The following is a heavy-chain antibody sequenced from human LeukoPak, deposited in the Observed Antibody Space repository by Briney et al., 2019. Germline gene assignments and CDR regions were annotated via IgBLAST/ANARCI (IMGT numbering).Heavy chain of an antibody. Sequence: SETLSLTCTVSGGSISSSSYYWGWIRQPPGKGLEWIGNIYYSGNTYYNPSLKSRVTISVDTSKNKFSLKLSSVTAADTAVYYSARRDGFDAFDIWGQGTMVTVSS. D-gene: IGHD5-24*01. CDR3: ARRDGFDAFDI. V-gene: IGHV4-39*01. CDR1: GGSISSSSYY. CDR2: IYYSGNT. J-gene: IGHJ3*02.